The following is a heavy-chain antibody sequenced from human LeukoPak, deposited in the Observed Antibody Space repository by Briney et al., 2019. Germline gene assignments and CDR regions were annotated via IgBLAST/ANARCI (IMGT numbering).Heavy chain of an antibody. J-gene: IGHJ4*02. CDR1: GFTFSSYS. CDR2: ISSSSSYI. D-gene: IGHD6-13*01. V-gene: IGHV3-21*01. Sequence: GGSLRLSCAASGFTFSSYSMNWVRQAPGKGLEWVSSISSSSSYIYYADSVKGRFTISRDNAKNSLYLQMNSLRAEDTAVYYCARASNIAAAGTGFSYWGQGTLVTVSS. CDR3: ARASNIAAAGTGFSY.